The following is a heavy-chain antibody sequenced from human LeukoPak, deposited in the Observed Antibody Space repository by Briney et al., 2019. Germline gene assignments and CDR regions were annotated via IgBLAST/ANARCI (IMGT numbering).Heavy chain of an antibody. D-gene: IGHD2-15*01. V-gene: IGHV3-49*04. CDR3: TGVFPFPALPYSIYFDY. Sequence: GGSLRLSCTASGFTFGDYAMSWVRQAPGKGLEWVGFIRSKAYGGTTEYAASVKGRFTISSDDSKSIAYLQMNSLKTEDTAVYYCTGVFPFPALPYSIYFDYWGQGTLVTVSS. CDR2: IRSKAYGGTT. J-gene: IGHJ4*02. CDR1: GFTFGDYA.